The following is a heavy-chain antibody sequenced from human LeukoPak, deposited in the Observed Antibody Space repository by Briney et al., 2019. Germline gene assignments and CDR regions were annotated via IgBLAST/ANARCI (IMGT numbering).Heavy chain of an antibody. CDR3: ARDAGSSTSSGKYYYYYGMDV. D-gene: IGHD2-2*01. V-gene: IGHV3-30-3*01. J-gene: IGHJ6*02. CDR2: ISYDGSNK. Sequence: GGSLRLSCAASGFTFSSYAMHWVRQAPGKGLEWVAVISYDGSNKYYADSVKGRFTISRDNSKNTLYLQMNSLRAEDTAVYYCARDAGSSTSSGKYYYYYGMDVWGRGTTVTVSS. CDR1: GFTFSSYA.